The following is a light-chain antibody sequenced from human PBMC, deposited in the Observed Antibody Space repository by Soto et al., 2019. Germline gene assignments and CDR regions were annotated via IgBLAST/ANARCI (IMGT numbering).Light chain of an antibody. CDR1: QGIGSY. CDR3: QRYNIAPRT. J-gene: IGKJ1*01. CDR2: AAS. V-gene: IGKV1-27*01. Sequence: DIQMTQSPSSLSASVGDRVTITCRASQGIGSYLAWYQQKPGKVPEVLIYAASTLQSGVPSRFSGSGSGTDFTLTISSLQPEDVATYYCQRYNIAPRTFGQGTKVEI.